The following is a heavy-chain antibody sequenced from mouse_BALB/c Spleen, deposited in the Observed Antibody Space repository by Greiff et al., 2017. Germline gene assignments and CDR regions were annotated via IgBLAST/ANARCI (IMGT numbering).Heavy chain of an antibody. Sequence: QGQLQQPGAELVKPGASVKLSCKASGYTFTSYWMHWVKQRPGQGLEWIGEIDPSDSYTNYNQKFKGKATLTVDKSSSTAYMQLSSLTSEDSAVYYCARDYGSSSSFAYWGQGTLVTVSA. CDR1: GYTFTSYW. CDR2: IDPSDSYT. CDR3: ARDYGSSSSFAY. D-gene: IGHD1-1*01. J-gene: IGHJ3*01. V-gene: IGHV1-69*02.